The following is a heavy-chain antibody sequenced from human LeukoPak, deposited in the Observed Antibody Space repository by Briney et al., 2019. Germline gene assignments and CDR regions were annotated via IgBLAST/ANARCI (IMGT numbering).Heavy chain of an antibody. CDR1: GYTFTGYY. J-gene: IGHJ3*02. CDR3: AREERYSGYYDAFDI. Sequence: GASVKASCKASGYTFTGYYMHWVRQAPGQGLEWMGWINPNSGGTNYAQKFQGRVTMTRDTSISTAYMELSRLRSDDTAVYYCAREERYSGYYDAFDIWGQGTMVTVSS. D-gene: IGHD5-12*01. CDR2: INPNSGGT. V-gene: IGHV1-2*02.